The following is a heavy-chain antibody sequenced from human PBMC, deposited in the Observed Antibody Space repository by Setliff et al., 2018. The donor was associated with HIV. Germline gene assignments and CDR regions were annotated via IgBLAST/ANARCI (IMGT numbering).Heavy chain of an antibody. CDR1: GGTFSSYA. Sequence: SCKASGGTFSSYAINWVRQAPGQGLEWMAVISNDATQTYYADSVRGRFTISRDSSKNALYLKFYRPRPDDTAVYFCARHDNYDNGGYYNLYYFDSWGPGTLVTVSS. CDR3: ARHDNYDNGGYYNLYYFDS. CDR2: ISNDATQT. J-gene: IGHJ4*02. V-gene: IGHV3-30*16. D-gene: IGHD3-22*01.